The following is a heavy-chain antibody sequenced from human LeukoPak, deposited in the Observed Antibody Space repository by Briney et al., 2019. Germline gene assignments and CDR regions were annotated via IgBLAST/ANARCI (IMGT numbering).Heavy chain of an antibody. CDR3: ARGWDILTGYYIDYYYGMDV. CDR2: ISAYNGNT. CDR1: GYTFTSYG. V-gene: IGHV1-18*01. D-gene: IGHD3-9*01. J-gene: IGHJ6*02. Sequence: ASVKVSCKASGYTFTSYGISWVRQAPGHGLEWMGWISAYNGNTNYAQKLQGRVTMTTDTSTSTAYMELRSLRSDDTAVYYCARGWDILTGYYIDYYYGMDVWGQGTTVTVSS.